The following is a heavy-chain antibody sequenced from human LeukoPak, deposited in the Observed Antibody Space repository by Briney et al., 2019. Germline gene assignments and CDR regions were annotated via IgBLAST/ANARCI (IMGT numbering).Heavy chain of an antibody. V-gene: IGHV3-11*01. CDR2: ISSSGTTT. Sequence: GGSLRLSCAASGFTFSDYYMSWIRQAPGKGLEWISYISSSGTTTNYADFVKGRVTISRDNAKNSLYLQMNSLRAGDTAVYYCARGYYYGSDWGQGTLVTVSS. D-gene: IGHD3-10*01. CDR3: ARGYYYGSD. CDR1: GFTFSDYY. J-gene: IGHJ4*02.